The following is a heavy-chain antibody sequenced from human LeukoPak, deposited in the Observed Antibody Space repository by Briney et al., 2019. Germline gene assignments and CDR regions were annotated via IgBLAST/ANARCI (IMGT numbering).Heavy chain of an antibody. CDR2: ISGSGGSI. V-gene: IGHV3-23*01. CDR1: GFTFSPYA. Sequence: GSLRLSCAASGFTFSPYAMSWVRQAPGKGLEWVSTISGSGGSIYYADSVKGRFTISRDNSKNTLYLQMNSLRAEDTALYYCAKSWYVPATIDYWGQGTLVTVSS. D-gene: IGHD2-2*01. CDR3: AKSWYVPATIDY. J-gene: IGHJ4*02.